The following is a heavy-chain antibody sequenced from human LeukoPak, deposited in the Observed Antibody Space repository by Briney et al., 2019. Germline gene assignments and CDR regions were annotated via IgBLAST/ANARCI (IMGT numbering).Heavy chain of an antibody. CDR3: ASVDYDFWSGVFDY. Sequence: GGSLRLSCAASGFTFSSYAMSWVRQAPGKGLEWVSAISGSGGSTYYADSVKGRFTISRDNSKNTQYLQMNSLRAEDTAVYYCASVDYDFWSGVFDYWGQGTLVTVSS. D-gene: IGHD3-3*01. J-gene: IGHJ4*02. V-gene: IGHV3-23*01. CDR2: ISGSGGST. CDR1: GFTFSSYA.